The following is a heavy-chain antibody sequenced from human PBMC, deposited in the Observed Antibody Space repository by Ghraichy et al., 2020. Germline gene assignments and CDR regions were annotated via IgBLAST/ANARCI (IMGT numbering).Heavy chain of an antibody. CDR1: GDSIISNNW. CDR3: AKDGSVYDFWSTKNWFDS. J-gene: IGHJ5*01. CDR2: ISGSIGRT. D-gene: IGHD3-3*01. Sequence: ETLSLTCAVSGDSIISNNWWSWVRQAPGKGLEWVSSISGSIGRTYYANSVKGRFTISRDNSKNMLYLQMNSLRAEDTAAYYCAKDGSVYDFWSTKNWFDSWGQGTLDTVSS. V-gene: IGHV3-23*01.